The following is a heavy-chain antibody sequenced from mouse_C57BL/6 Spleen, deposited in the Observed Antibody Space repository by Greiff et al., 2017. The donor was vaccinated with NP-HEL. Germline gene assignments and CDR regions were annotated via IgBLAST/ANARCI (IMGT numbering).Heavy chain of an antibody. CDR1: GYTFTSYW. Sequence: QVQLKQPGAELVKPGASVKLSCKASGYTFTSYWMQWVKQRPGQGLEWIGEIDPSDSYTNYNQKFKGKATLTVDTSSSTAYMQLSSLTSEDSAVYYCAIRGYYDYDWFAYWGQGTLVTVSA. CDR3: AIRGYYDYDWFAY. D-gene: IGHD2-4*01. CDR2: IDPSDSYT. J-gene: IGHJ3*01. V-gene: IGHV1-50*01.